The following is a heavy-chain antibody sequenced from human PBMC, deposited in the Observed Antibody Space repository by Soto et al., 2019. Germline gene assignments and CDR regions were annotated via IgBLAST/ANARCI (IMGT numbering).Heavy chain of an antibody. J-gene: IGHJ6*02. D-gene: IGHD3-10*01. CDR3: ARDVTMVRGVIGSRMDV. CDR1: GGSISSGGYY. V-gene: IGHV4-31*03. Sequence: SETLSLTCTVSGGSISSGGYYWSWIRQHPGKGLEWIGYIYYSGSTYYNPSLKSRVTISVDTSKNQFSLKLSSVTAADTDVYYCARDVTMVRGVIGSRMDVWGQGTTVTVSS. CDR2: IYYSGST.